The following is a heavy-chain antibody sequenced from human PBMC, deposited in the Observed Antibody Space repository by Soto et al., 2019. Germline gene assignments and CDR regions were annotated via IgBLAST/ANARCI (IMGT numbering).Heavy chain of an antibody. D-gene: IGHD3-10*01. J-gene: IGHJ1*01. Sequence: PSETLSLPCTVSAVSISVSNYNCGWIRQPPGKGLEWIASIYYSGNSYYNPSLKSRLTISVDTSKNQFSLKVSSVTAADTAVYYCARPLYGSGIVGQHWGQGTLVTVS. V-gene: IGHV4-39*01. CDR3: ARPLYGSGIVGQH. CDR1: AVSISVSNYN. CDR2: IYYSGNS.